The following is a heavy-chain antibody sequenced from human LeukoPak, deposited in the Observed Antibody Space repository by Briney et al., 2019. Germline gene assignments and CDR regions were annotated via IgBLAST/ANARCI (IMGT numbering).Heavy chain of an antibody. CDR1: GGSISSYY. D-gene: IGHD3-16*01. CDR2: IYYSGST. Sequence: PSETLSLTCSVSGGSISSYYWSWIRQPPGKGLEWIGYIYYSGSTNYNPSLKSRVTISVDTSKNQFSLKLSSVTAADTAVYYCARTLRWGPYYYYYMDVWGKGTTVTVSS. CDR3: ARTLRWGPYYYYYMDV. J-gene: IGHJ6*03. V-gene: IGHV4-59*01.